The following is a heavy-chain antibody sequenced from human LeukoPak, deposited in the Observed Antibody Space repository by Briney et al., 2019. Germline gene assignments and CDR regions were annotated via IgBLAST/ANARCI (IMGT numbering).Heavy chain of an antibody. J-gene: IGHJ4*02. CDR3: ARAEGRISYFDS. CDR2: INPNSGAT. Sequence: ASVTVSCKASGYAFAGQYMHWVRQAPGQGLEWMGWINPNSGATNYSPNFQGRVTMTRDTSITTAYMELSRLRSDDTAVYYCARAEGRISYFDSWGQGTLVTVSS. CDR1: GYAFAGQY. D-gene: IGHD2/OR15-2a*01. V-gene: IGHV1-2*02.